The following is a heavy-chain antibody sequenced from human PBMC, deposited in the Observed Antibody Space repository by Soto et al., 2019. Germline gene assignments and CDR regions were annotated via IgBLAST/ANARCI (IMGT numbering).Heavy chain of an antibody. CDR2: INPNSGGT. V-gene: IGHV1-2*04. D-gene: IGHD6-13*01. CDR3: ARSSSSYNWFDP. CDR1: GYTFTGYY. J-gene: IGHJ5*02. Sequence: QVQLVQSGAEVKKPGASVKVSCKASGYTFTGYYMHWVRQAPGQGLEWMGWINPNSGGTNYAQKFQGWDTMTRDTYISTAYMELSRLRSDDTAVYYCARSSSSYNWFDPWGQGTLVTVSS.